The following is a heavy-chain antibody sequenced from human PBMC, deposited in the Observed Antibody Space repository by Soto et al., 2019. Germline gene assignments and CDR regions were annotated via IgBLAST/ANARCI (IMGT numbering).Heavy chain of an antibody. J-gene: IGHJ6*03. V-gene: IGHV6-1*01. Sequence: PSQTLSLTCAISGDNVSSNSASWNWIRQSPSRGLEWLGRTNYRSRWYNDYSVSVKSRITISPDTSKNQFSLQLTSVTPEDTAVYYCARGQRGGHPPWDYYYYIAVWGKGATVTASS. D-gene: IGHD3-16*01. CDR1: GDNVSSNSAS. CDR3: ARGQRGGHPPWDYYYYIAV. CDR2: TNYRSRWYN.